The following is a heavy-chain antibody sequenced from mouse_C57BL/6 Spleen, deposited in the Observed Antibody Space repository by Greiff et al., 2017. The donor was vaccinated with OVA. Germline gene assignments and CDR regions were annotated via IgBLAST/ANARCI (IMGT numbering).Heavy chain of an antibody. Sequence: EVQRVESEGGLVQPGSSMKLSCTASGFTFSDYYMAWVRQVPEKGLEWVANINYDGSSTYYLDSLKSRFIISRDNAKNILYLQMSSLKSEDTATYYCARDRDGDYAMDYWGQGTSVTVSS. J-gene: IGHJ4*01. V-gene: IGHV5-16*01. D-gene: IGHD3-3*01. CDR3: ARDRDGDYAMDY. CDR1: GFTFSDYY. CDR2: INYDGSST.